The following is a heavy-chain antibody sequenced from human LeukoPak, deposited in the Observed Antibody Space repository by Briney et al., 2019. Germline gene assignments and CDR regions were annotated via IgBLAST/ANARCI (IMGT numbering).Heavy chain of an antibody. CDR2: IIPIFGTA. CDR1: GGTFSSYA. Sequence: VASVKVSCKASGGTFSSYAISWVRQAPGQELEWMGGIIPIFGTANYAQKFQGRVTITADESTSTAYMELSSLRSEDTAVYYCAYGDKRGFDYWGQGTLVTVSS. J-gene: IGHJ4*02. D-gene: IGHD4-17*01. CDR3: AYGDKRGFDY. V-gene: IGHV1-69*13.